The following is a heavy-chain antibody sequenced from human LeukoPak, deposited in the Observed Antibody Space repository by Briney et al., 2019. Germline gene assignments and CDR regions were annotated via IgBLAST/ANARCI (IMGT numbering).Heavy chain of an antibody. V-gene: IGHV1-2*02. CDR3: ARATTYYYDSSGYYFLYYFDY. CDR1: GYTFTGYY. J-gene: IGHJ4*02. Sequence: ASVKVSCKASGYTFTGYYMHWVRQAPGQGLEWMGWINPNSGGTNYAQKFQGRVTMTRDTSISTAYMELSRLRSDDTAVYYCARATTYYYDSSGYYFLYYFDYWGQGTLVTVSS. CDR2: INPNSGGT. D-gene: IGHD3-22*01.